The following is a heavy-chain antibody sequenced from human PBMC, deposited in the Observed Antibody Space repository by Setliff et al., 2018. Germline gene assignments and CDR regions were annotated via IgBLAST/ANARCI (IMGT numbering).Heavy chain of an antibody. Sequence: GESLQISCKGSGYSFSSYWIGWVRQMPGKGLEWMGIIYPGDSDTRYSPSFQGQVTISADKSISTAYLQWSSLKASDTAMYYCAREVDKRRQDSDAFDIWGQGTMVTVSS. D-gene: IGHD2-15*01. V-gene: IGHV5-51*01. CDR2: IYPGDSDT. CDR1: GYSFSSYW. CDR3: AREVDKRRQDSDAFDI. J-gene: IGHJ3*02.